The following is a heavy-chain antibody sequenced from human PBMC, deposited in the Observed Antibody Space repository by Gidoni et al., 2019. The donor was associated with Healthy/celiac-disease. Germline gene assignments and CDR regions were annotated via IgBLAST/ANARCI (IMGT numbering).Heavy chain of an antibody. J-gene: IGHJ4*02. D-gene: IGHD6-13*01. CDR1: GSSLSSYY. CDR3: ARSWGSSSWYPGYYFDY. V-gene: IGHV4-59*01. CDR2: IYYSGST. Sequence: QVQLQESGPGLVKPSETLSLTCTVSGSSLSSYYWSWIRQPPGKGLEWIGYIYYSGSTNYTPSLKSRVTISVDTSKNQFSLKLSSVTAADTAVYYCARSWGSSSWYPGYYFDYWGQGTLVTVSS.